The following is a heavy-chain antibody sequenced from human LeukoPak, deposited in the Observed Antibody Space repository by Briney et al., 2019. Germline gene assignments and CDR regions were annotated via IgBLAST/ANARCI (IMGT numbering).Heavy chain of an antibody. CDR1: GFTVSSNY. J-gene: IGHJ4*02. V-gene: IGHV3-53*01. D-gene: IGHD3-10*01. CDR3: ARVPSGYGSGSYYNPYFDY. Sequence: GGSLRLSCAASGFTVSSNYMSWVRQAPGKGLEWVSVIYSGGSTYYADSVKGRFTISRDNTKNTLYLQMNSLRAEDTAVYYCARVPSGYGSGSYYNPYFDYWGQGTLVTVSS. CDR2: IYSGGST.